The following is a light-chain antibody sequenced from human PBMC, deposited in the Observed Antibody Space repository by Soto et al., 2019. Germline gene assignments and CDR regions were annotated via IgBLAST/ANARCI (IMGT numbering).Light chain of an antibody. CDR1: QSVRSY. V-gene: IGKV3-11*01. Sequence: EIVLTQSQATLSLSPGERATLSCRASQSVRSYLAWYQQKPGQAPRLLIYDASNRAPGIPARFSGSGSGTDFTLTISSLEPEDFAVYYCQQRSDWPSTFGGGTKVQIK. CDR3: QQRSDWPST. CDR2: DAS. J-gene: IGKJ4*01.